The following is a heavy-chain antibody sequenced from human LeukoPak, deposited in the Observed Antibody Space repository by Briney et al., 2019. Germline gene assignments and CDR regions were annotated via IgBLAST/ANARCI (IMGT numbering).Heavy chain of an antibody. J-gene: IGHJ4*02. CDR3: ARVPGPMIVVLM. CDR1: GFTFSSYS. D-gene: IGHD3-22*01. V-gene: IGHV3-21*01. Sequence: GGTLRLSCAASGFTFSSYSMNWVRQAPGKGLEWVSSISSSSSYIYYADSVKGRFTISRDNAKNSLYLQMNSLRAEDTAVYYCARVPGPMIVVLMWVQGTLVTVSS. CDR2: ISSSSSYI.